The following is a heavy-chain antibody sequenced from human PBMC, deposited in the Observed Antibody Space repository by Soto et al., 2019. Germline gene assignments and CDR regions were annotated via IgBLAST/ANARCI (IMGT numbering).Heavy chain of an antibody. CDR2: ISGSGGGT. CDR3: AKGLSKRREVNAFDI. CDR1: GFTFNSYA. J-gene: IGHJ3*02. D-gene: IGHD1-26*01. V-gene: IGHV3-23*01. Sequence: GGSLRLSCAASGFTFNSYAMSWVRQAPGKGLEWVSSISGSGGGTYYADSMKGRFTISRDNSKNTLSLQVNSLGAEDTAVYYCAKGLSKRREVNAFDIWGQGTMVTVSS.